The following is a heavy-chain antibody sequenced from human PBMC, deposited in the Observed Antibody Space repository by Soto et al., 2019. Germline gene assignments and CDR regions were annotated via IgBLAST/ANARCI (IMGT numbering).Heavy chain of an antibody. V-gene: IGHV1-69*06. CDR1: GGTFNSYG. D-gene: IGHD4-4*01. CDR2: IIPLYGTV. J-gene: IGHJ4*02. CDR3: ARDVKLQAPGGVDY. Sequence: SVKVSCKASGGTFNSYGISWVRQAPGQGLDWMGVIIPLYGTVNYAQKFQGRVSITADNAKNSLYLQMNSLRDEDTAVYYCARDVKLQAPGGVDYWGQGTLVTVS.